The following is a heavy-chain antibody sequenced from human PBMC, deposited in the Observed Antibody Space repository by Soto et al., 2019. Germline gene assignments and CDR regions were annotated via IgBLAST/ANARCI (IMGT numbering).Heavy chain of an antibody. Sequence: SETLSLTCTVSGGSMRSRSYYGGWIRQPPGKGLEWIGNIYYSGSTYYNPSLKSRVTISVDKSKNQFSLKLSSVTAADTAVYYCARRVVVTATLWFDPWGQGTLVTVSS. CDR1: GGSMRSRSYY. D-gene: IGHD2-21*02. V-gene: IGHV4-39*07. CDR3: ARRVVVTATLWFDP. J-gene: IGHJ5*02. CDR2: IYYSGST.